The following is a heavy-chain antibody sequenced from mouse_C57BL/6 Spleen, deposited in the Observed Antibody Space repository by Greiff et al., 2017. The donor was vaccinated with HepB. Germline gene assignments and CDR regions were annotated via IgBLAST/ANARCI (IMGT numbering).Heavy chain of an antibody. V-gene: IGHV1-81*01. CDR3: ARKSNYFAY. CDR1: GYTFTSYG. J-gene: IGHJ3*01. CDR2: IYPRSGNT. D-gene: IGHD2-5*01. Sequence: QVQLQQSGAELARPGASVKLSCKASGYTFTSYGISWVKQRTGQGLEWIGEIYPRSGNTYYNEKFKGKATLTADKSSSTAYMELRSLTSEDSAVYFCARKSNYFAYWGQGTLVTVSA.